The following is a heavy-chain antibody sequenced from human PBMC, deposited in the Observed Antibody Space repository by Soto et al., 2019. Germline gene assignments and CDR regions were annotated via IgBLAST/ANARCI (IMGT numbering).Heavy chain of an antibody. CDR3: AKDISKGSRYSSSWHCDY. CDR2: IIPIFGTA. V-gene: IGHV1-69*01. J-gene: IGHJ4*02. CDR1: GGTFSSYA. D-gene: IGHD6-13*01. Sequence: QVQLVQSGAEVKKPGSSVKVSCKASGGTFSSYAISWVRQAPGQGLEWMGGIIPIFGTANYAQQFQGRVTITADESTSTAYMELSSLRSEDTAVYYCAKDISKGSRYSSSWHCDYCGQGTLVTVSS.